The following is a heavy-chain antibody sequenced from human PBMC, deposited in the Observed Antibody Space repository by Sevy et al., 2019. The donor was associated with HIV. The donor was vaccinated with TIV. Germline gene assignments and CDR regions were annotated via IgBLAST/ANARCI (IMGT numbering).Heavy chain of an antibody. J-gene: IGHJ4*02. Sequence: SETLSLTCTVSGGSIISSTYYWDWIRQPPGKGLEWIGNIHDTGKTYYIPSLRSRVTMSVDTSKNQFSLNLNSVTAADTAVYYCERHPANSNEFEYWGRGTLVTVSS. CDR1: GGSIISSTYY. CDR3: ERHPANSNEFEY. D-gene: IGHD2-21*01. V-gene: IGHV4-39*01. CDR2: IHDTGKT.